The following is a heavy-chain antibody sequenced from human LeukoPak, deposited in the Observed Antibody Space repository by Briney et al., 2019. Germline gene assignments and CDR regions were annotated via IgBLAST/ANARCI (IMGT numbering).Heavy chain of an antibody. J-gene: IGHJ6*02. CDR3: ARGGVNYDTLTGYSSLSPWDV. Sequence: SETLSLTCAVFGGSFSGYYWSWIRQPPGKGLEWIGEINHSGSTNYNPSLKSRVTISVDTSKNQFSLKLSSVTAADPAVYYCARGGVNYDTLTGYSSLSPWDVWGQGTTVTVSS. V-gene: IGHV4-34*01. CDR1: GGSFSGYY. CDR2: INHSGST. D-gene: IGHD3-9*01.